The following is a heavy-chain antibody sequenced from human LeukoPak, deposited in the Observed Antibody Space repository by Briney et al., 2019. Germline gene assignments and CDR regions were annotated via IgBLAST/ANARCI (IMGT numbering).Heavy chain of an antibody. D-gene: IGHD3-10*01. V-gene: IGHV3-48*01. CDR3: ARNSGSYKMSPVY. J-gene: IGHJ4*02. CDR1: GFTSSSYS. CDR2: ISSSSSTI. Sequence: GGSLRLSCAASGFTSSSYSMNWVRQAPGKGLEWVSYISSSSSTIYYADSVKGRFTISRDNAKNSLYLQMNSLRAEDTAVYYCARNSGSYKMSPVYWGQGTLVTVSS.